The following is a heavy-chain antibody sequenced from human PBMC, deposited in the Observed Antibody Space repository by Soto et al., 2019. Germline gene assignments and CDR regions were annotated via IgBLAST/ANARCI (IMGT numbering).Heavy chain of an antibody. CDR1: GYTFTTYA. D-gene: IGHD2-15*01. J-gene: IGHJ3*02. Sequence: ASVKVSCKASGYTFTTYAMHWVRQAPGQRLEWMGWINAGNGNTKYSQKFQGRVTITRDTSASTAYMELSSLRSEDTAVYYCARDTDEMLVAATRGALDIWGQGTMVTVSS. CDR2: INAGNGNT. CDR3: ARDTDEMLVAATRGALDI. V-gene: IGHV1-3*01.